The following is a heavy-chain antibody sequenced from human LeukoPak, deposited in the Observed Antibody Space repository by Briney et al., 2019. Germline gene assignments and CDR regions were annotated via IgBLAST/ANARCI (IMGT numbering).Heavy chain of an antibody. D-gene: IGHD4-11*01. CDR1: GFTFSSYE. CDR2: ISSSGSTI. V-gene: IGHV3-48*03. J-gene: IGHJ4*02. CDR3: GRGPPPPPMTTVTTGELDY. Sequence: GGSLRLSCAASGFTFSSYEMNWVRQAPGKGLEWVSYISSSGSTIYYADSVKGRFTISRDNAKNSLYLQMNSLRAEDTAVYYWGRGPPPPPMTTVTTGELDYWGQGTLVTVSS.